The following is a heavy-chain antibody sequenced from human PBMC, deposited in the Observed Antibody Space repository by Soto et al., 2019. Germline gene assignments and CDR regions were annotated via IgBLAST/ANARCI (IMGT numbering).Heavy chain of an antibody. CDR1: GYTXTSYD. Sequence: SXKVSCKASGYTXTSYDIHLVRQATGQGLEWMGWMNPNSGNTCYAQKLKGRVTMTRNTYISTAYMELSSLRSEDTEVYYCARVSRDILTGYYKKAFDYWGQGNLVTVS. CDR3: ARVSRDILTGYYKKAFDY. J-gene: IGHJ4*02. CDR2: MNPNSGNT. V-gene: IGHV1-8*01. D-gene: IGHD3-9*01.